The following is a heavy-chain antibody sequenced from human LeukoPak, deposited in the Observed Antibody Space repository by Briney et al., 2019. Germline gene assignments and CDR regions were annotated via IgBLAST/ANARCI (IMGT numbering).Heavy chain of an antibody. Sequence: PGGSLRLSCAASGFTFSSYAMSWVRQAPGKGLEWVSAISNSGGSTYYADSVKGRFTISRDNSKNTLYLQMNSLRAEDTAVYYCATDRDNSDWQKRFDSWGQGTLVTVSS. CDR1: GFTFSSYA. J-gene: IGHJ4*02. CDR3: ATDRDNSDWQKRFDS. D-gene: IGHD2-21*02. CDR2: ISNSGGST. V-gene: IGHV3-23*01.